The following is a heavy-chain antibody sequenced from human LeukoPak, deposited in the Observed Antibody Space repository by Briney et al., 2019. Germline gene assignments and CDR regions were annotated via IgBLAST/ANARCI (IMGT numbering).Heavy chain of an antibody. CDR3: ARQLSVRAVDDY. D-gene: IGHD5-24*01. CDR1: SGSISSNSYY. CDR2: INHSGST. J-gene: IGHJ4*02. V-gene: IGHV4-39*01. Sequence: PSETLSLTCTVSSGSISSNSYYWGWIRQPPGKGLEWIGEINHSGSTNYNPSLKSRVTISVDTSKNQFSLKLSSVTAADTAVYYCARQLSVRAVDDYWGQGTLVTVSS.